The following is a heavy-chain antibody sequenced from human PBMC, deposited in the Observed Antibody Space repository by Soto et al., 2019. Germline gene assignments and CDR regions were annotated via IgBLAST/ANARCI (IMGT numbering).Heavy chain of an antibody. CDR2: IKQDGSEK. CDR3: ARDRGYSGYDFYYYYGMDV. V-gene: IGHV3-7*01. D-gene: IGHD5-12*01. Sequence: GGSLRLSCAASGFTFSSYWMSWVRQAPGKGLEWVANIKQDGSEKYYVDSVKGRFTISRDNAKNSLYLQMNSLRAEDTAVYYCARDRGYSGYDFYYYYGMDVWGQGTTVTVSS. J-gene: IGHJ6*02. CDR1: GFTFSSYW.